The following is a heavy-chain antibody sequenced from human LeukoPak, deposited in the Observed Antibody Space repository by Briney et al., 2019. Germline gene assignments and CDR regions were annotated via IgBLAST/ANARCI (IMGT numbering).Heavy chain of an antibody. Sequence: QPGGSLRLSCAASGFTFSSYEMNWVRQAPGKGLEWVSYISSSGRIIYYADSVKGRFTISRDNAKNSLYLQMNSLRAEETAVYYCARTKYGSGSYYNVGYFDSWGQGTLVTVSS. CDR1: GFTFSSYE. J-gene: IGHJ4*02. CDR3: ARTKYGSGSYYNVGYFDS. D-gene: IGHD3-10*01. V-gene: IGHV3-48*03. CDR2: ISSSGRII.